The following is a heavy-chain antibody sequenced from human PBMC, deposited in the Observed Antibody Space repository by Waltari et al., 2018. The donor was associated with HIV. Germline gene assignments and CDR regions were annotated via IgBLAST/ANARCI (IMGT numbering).Heavy chain of an antibody. CDR2: ISWNSGIT. J-gene: IGHJ5*01. D-gene: IGHD3-3*01. CDR3: AKGGSHLTIFEAWFDS. V-gene: IGHV3-9*01. CDR1: VFTLDDFP. Sequence: EVQLVESGGGLVQPGRSLRRSCAASVFTLDDFPIPWVRQSPGKGLEWVSGISWNSGITDYGDSGKGRFTISIDNAKNSLYLQMNSLTVEDTAFYYCAKGGSHLTIFEAWFDSWGQGTLVTVSS.